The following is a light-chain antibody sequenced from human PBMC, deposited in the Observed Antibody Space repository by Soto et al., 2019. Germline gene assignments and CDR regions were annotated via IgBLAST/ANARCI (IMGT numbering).Light chain of an antibody. CDR3: AAWDDNLSGQGL. Sequence: QSVLTQPPSASGTPGQRVTISCSGASSNIGSSFVYWYQQLPGTAPKLLIYRNNQRPSGVPDRFSGSKSGTSASLAISGLRSEDEADYYCAAWDDNLSGQGLFGGATKLTVL. V-gene: IGLV1-47*01. CDR1: SSNIGSSF. CDR2: RNN. J-gene: IGLJ2*01.